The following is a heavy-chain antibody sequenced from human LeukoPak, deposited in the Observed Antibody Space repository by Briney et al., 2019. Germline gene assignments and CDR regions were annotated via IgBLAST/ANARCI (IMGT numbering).Heavy chain of an antibody. J-gene: IGHJ6*03. D-gene: IGHD4-11*01. CDR3: ARVDDYSNYEEYYMDV. CDR2: IYYSGST. CDR1: GGSISSHY. Sequence: SETLSLTCTVSGGSISSHYGSWIRQPPGGGLEGIGYIYYSGSTNYNPSLKSRVTISVDTSKNQFSLKLSSVTAADTAVYYCARVDDYSNYEEYYMDVWGKGTTVTVSS. V-gene: IGHV4-59*11.